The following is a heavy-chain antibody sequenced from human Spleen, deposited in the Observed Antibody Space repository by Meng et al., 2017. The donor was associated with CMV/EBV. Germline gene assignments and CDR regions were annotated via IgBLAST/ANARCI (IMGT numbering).Heavy chain of an antibody. Sequence: GESLKISCAASGFTFSSYAMSWVRQAPGKGLEWVSVIYSGGSSTYYADSVKGRFTISRDNSKNTLYLQMNSLRAEDTAVYYCAKSDSGSYPYDYWGQGTLVTVSS. CDR3: AKSDSGSYPYDY. CDR1: GFTFSSYA. V-gene: IGHV3-23*03. D-gene: IGHD1-26*01. CDR2: IYSGGSST. J-gene: IGHJ4*02.